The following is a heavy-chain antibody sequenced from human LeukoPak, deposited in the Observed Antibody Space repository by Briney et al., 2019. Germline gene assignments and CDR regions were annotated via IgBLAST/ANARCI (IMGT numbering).Heavy chain of an antibody. CDR2: IYYSGST. D-gene: IGHD3-16*01. Sequence: SETLSLTCTVSGGSISSSSYYCGWIRQPPGKGLEWIGSIYYSGSTYYNPSLKSRVTISVDTSKNQFSLKLSSVTAADTAVYYCATGGLGNDAFDIWGQGTMVTVSS. CDR3: ATGGLGNDAFDI. CDR1: GGSISSSSYY. V-gene: IGHV4-39*01. J-gene: IGHJ3*02.